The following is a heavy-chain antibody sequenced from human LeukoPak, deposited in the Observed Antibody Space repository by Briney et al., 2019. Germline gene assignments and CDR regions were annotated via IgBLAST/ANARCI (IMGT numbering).Heavy chain of an antibody. D-gene: IGHD3-10*01. CDR2: INQDGSEK. CDR3: ASPRAADDY. CDR1: GFTFSSHW. J-gene: IGHJ4*02. V-gene: IGHV3-7*01. Sequence: GGSLRLSCAASGFTFSSHWMSWVRQTPGKGLEWVANINQDGSEKYYVDSVKGRFTISRDNAKNSLYLQMNSLRAEDTAVYYCASPRAADDYWGQGTLVTVSS.